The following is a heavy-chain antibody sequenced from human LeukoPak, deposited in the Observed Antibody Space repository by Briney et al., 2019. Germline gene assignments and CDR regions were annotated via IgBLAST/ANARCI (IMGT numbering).Heavy chain of an antibody. CDR1: GGTFSSYA. Sequence: GASVKVSCKASGGTFSSYAISWVRQAPGQGLEWMGRIIPILGIANYAQKFQGRVTITADKSTSTAYMELSSLRSEDTAVYYCARGDPSTGGYYYYYMDVWGKGTTVTVSS. CDR3: ARGDPSTGGYYYYYMDV. V-gene: IGHV1-69*04. D-gene: IGHD1-14*01. CDR2: IIPILGIA. J-gene: IGHJ6*03.